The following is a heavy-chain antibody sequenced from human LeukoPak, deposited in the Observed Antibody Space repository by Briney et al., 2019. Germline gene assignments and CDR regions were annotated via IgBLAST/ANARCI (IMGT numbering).Heavy chain of an antibody. CDR2: IIPIFGTA. D-gene: IGHD4-17*01. CDR1: GGTFSSYA. J-gene: IGHJ6*02. Sequence: SVTVSCKASGGTFSSYAISWVRQAPGQGLEWMGGIIPIFGTANYAQKFQGRVTITADESTSTAYMELSSLRSEDTAVYYCARGTTVDYYYGMDVWGQGTTVTVS. CDR3: ARGTTVDYYYGMDV. V-gene: IGHV1-69*13.